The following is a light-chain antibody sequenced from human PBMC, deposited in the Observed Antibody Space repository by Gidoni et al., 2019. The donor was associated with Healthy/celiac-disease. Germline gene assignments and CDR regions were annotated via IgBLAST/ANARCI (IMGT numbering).Light chain of an antibody. CDR3: QQYYSYPNT. Sequence: AIRMTQPPSSFSASTGDRVTITCRASQGISSYLAWYQQKPGKAPKLLIYAASTLQSGVPSRFSGSGSGTDFTLTISCLQSEDFATYYCQQYYSYPNTFGPGTKVDIK. CDR2: AAS. J-gene: IGKJ3*01. V-gene: IGKV1-8*01. CDR1: QGISSY.